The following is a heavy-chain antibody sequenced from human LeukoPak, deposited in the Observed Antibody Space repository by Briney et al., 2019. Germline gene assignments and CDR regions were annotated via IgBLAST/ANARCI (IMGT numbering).Heavy chain of an antibody. V-gene: IGHV3-7*01. CDR3: AKDLNYGDLLDY. CDR1: EFTFSSYW. D-gene: IGHD4-17*01. J-gene: IGHJ4*02. Sequence: GGSLRLSCAASEFTFSSYWMSWVRQAPGKGLEWVANIKQDGSEKYYVDSVKGRFTISRDNAKNSLYLQMNSLRAEDTAVYYCAKDLNYGDLLDYWGQGTLVTVSS. CDR2: IKQDGSEK.